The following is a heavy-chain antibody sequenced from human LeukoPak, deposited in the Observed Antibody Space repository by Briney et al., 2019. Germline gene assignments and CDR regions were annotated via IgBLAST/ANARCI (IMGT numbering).Heavy chain of an antibody. D-gene: IGHD3-16*02. J-gene: IGHJ5*02. V-gene: IGHV4-61*02. CDR2: IYTSGST. CDR3: AIMITFGGVIVRDL. Sequence: SQTLSLTCTVSGGSISSGTYRWSCIRHPGGKGLEWIGRIYTSGSTNYNPSLKSRATISVDTSKNQFSPKLRSLPAAHPAVTDCAIMITFGGVIVRDLWGQGTLVTVSA. CDR1: GGSISSGTYR.